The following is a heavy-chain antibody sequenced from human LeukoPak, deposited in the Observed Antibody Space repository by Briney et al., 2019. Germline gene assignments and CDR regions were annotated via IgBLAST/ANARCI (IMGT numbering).Heavy chain of an antibody. CDR2: INHSGST. J-gene: IGHJ4*02. V-gene: IGHV4-34*01. CDR1: GGSFSGYY. D-gene: IGHD6-19*01. CDR3: ARLIAVAGFGGEVFRDY. Sequence: SETLSLTCAVYGGSFSGYYWSWIRQPPGKGLEWIGEINHSGSTNYNPSLKSRVTISVDTSKNQFSLKLSSVTAAVTAVYYCARLIAVAGFGGEVFRDYWGQGTLVTVSS.